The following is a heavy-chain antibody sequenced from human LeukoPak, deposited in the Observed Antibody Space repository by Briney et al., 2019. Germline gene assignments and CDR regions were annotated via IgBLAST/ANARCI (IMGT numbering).Heavy chain of an antibody. V-gene: IGHV3-21*01. Sequence: PGGSLRLSCAASGFTFDDYGMNWVRQAPGKGLEWVSSISSSSNYIYYADSLKGRFTISRDNAKNSLYLQMNSLRAEDTAVYYCARVLESEMATIGATDYWGQGTLVTVSS. J-gene: IGHJ4*02. CDR2: ISSSSNYI. CDR1: GFTFDDYG. D-gene: IGHD5-24*01. CDR3: ARVLESEMATIGATDY.